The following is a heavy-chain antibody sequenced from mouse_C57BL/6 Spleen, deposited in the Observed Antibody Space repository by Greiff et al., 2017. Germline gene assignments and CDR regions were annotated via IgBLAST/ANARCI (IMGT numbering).Heavy chain of an antibody. CDR3: TTPIYYGYDGPMDY. CDR2: IDPENGDT. J-gene: IGHJ4*01. V-gene: IGHV14-4*01. Sequence: VQLKQPGAELVKPGASVKLSCKASGYTFTSYWMHWVKQRPGQGLEWIGWIDPENGDTEYASKFQGKATITADTSSNTAYLQLSSLTSEDTAVYYCTTPIYYGYDGPMDYWGQGTSVTVSS. CDR1: GYTFTSYW. D-gene: IGHD2-2*01.